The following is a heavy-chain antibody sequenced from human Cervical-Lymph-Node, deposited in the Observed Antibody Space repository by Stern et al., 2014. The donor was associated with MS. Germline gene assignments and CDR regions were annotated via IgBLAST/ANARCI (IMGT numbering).Heavy chain of an antibody. CDR3: ARDAGIVVVPAANGAPYFDY. Sequence: QVQLQQWGAGLLKPSETLSLTCAVYGGSFSGYYWSWIRQPPGKGLEWIGEINHSGSTNYNPSLKSRVPISVDTSKNQFSLKLSSVTAADTAVYYCARDAGIVVVPAANGAPYFDYWGQGTLVTVSS. V-gene: IGHV4-34*01. CDR1: GGSFSGYY. J-gene: IGHJ4*02. D-gene: IGHD2-2*01. CDR2: INHSGST.